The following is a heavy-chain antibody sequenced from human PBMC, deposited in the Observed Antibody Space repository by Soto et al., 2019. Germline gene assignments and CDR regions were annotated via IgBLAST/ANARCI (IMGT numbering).Heavy chain of an antibody. J-gene: IGHJ5*02. D-gene: IGHD6-19*01. CDR2: ISGSGGST. Sequence: GGSLRLSCAASGFTFSSYAMSWVRQAPGKGLEWVSAISGSGGSTYYADSVKGRFTISRDNSKNTLDLQMNSLRAEDTAVYYCAKDYSSGWSRTSNWFDPWGQGTLVTVSS. CDR3: AKDYSSGWSRTSNWFDP. V-gene: IGHV3-23*01. CDR1: GFTFSSYA.